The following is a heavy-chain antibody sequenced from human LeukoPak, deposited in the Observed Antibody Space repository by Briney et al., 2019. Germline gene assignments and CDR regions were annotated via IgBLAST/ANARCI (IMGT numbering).Heavy chain of an antibody. CDR3: ARGLFGGVISDPYYFDY. J-gene: IGHJ4*02. V-gene: IGHV3-43D*03. CDR2: ITWDGGNT. CDR1: GFTFDDYA. Sequence: TGGSLRLSCAASGFTFDDYAMHWVRQAPGRGLEWVSLITWDGGNTYYADSVKGRFTISRDNAKNSLYLQMNSLRAEDTALYYCARGLFGGVISDPYYFDYWGQGTLVTVSS. D-gene: IGHD3-16*01.